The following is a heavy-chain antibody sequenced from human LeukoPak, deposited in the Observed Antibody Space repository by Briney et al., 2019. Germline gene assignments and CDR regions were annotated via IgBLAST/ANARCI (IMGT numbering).Heavy chain of an antibody. D-gene: IGHD4-17*01. CDR3: ARVDYGDHFGY. CDR1: GFTFSSYS. V-gene: IGHV3-48*01. Sequence: PGGSLRLSCAASGFTFSSYSMNWVRQAPGKGLEWVSYISSSSSTIYYADSVKGRFTISRDNAKNSLYLQMNSLRAEDTAVYYCARVDYGDHFGYWGQGTLVTVSS. J-gene: IGHJ4*02. CDR2: ISSSSSTI.